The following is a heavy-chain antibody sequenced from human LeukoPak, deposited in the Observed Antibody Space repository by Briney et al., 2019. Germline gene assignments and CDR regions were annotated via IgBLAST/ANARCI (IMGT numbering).Heavy chain of an antibody. J-gene: IGHJ5*02. V-gene: IGHV4-61*10. D-gene: IGHD3-22*01. CDR2: NYYSGST. CDR1: GRPISSGSYC. CDR3: ARYYDSAWFDP. Sequence: PSETLSLTCTVSGRPISSGSYCWRWIRQPAGKGLEWIGHNYYSGSTNYNPSLKSRLTISVDSSKNQFSLKLSSVTAADTAVYYCARYYDSAWFDPWGQGTLVTVSS.